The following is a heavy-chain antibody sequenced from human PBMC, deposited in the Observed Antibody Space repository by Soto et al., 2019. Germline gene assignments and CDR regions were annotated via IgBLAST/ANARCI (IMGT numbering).Heavy chain of an antibody. Sequence: HEHLVQSGAEVRRPGASLKVSCRASGYTFTDYYIHWVRQAPGQGLEWMGWINPDTGATNYAQGKVTLTSDTSINTASLDLTSLTSEDTAVYYCARGDSGTGVWPCPYFDYWVQGTQVIVSS. CDR3: ARGDSGTGVWPCPYFDY. CDR2: INPDTGAT. J-gene: IGHJ4*01. V-gene: IGHV1-2*02. CDR1: GYTFTDYY. D-gene: IGHD1-1*01.